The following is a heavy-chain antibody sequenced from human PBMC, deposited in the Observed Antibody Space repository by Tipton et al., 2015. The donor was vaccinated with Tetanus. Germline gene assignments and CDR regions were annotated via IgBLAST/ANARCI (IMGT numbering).Heavy chain of an antibody. Sequence: SVRLSCVGSGFTFNDFAIHWVRQVSGKGLEWVSAVSGAGGSKVYADSVKGRFTISRDNANNSLYLQMSSLRPEDTALYYCARAVRGRDVFDVWGQATVVTVSS. V-gene: IGHV3-9*01. CDR3: ARAVRGRDVFDV. CDR1: GFTFNDFA. J-gene: IGHJ3*01. D-gene: IGHD3-10*01. CDR2: VSGAGGSK.